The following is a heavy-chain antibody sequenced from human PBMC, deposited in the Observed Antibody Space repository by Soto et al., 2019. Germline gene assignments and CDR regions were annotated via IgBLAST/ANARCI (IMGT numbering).Heavy chain of an antibody. D-gene: IGHD3-22*01. Sequence: SVEVSFKASGFTFTSSAMQWVRQARGQRLEWIGWIVVGSGNTNYAQKFQERVTITRDMSTSTAYMELSSLRSEDTAVYYCAADYYDSSGYYYGYWGQGTLVTVSS. J-gene: IGHJ4*02. CDR1: GFTFTSSA. CDR3: AADYYDSSGYYYGY. V-gene: IGHV1-58*02. CDR2: IVVGSGNT.